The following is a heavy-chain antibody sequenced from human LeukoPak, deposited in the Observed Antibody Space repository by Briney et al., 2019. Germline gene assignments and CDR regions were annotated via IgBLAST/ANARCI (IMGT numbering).Heavy chain of an antibody. Sequence: PGGSLRLSCAASGFTFSNYWMTWVRQAPGMGLEWVANIKQDGSEKNYVGSVKGRFTISRDNAKNSVYLQMNSLRADDTAVYYCARDPVEGASSGKDVWGKGTTVTVSS. CDR1: GFTFSNYW. CDR3: ARDPVEGASSGKDV. CDR2: IKQDGSEK. V-gene: IGHV3-7*01. J-gene: IGHJ6*04. D-gene: IGHD4/OR15-4a*01.